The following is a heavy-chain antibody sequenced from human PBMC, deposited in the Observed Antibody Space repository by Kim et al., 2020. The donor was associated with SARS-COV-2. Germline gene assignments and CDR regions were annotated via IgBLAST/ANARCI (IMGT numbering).Heavy chain of an antibody. CDR1: GFTFSSYA. Sequence: GGSLRLSCAASGFTFSSYAMNWVRQAPGKGLEWVSVISYDGSSKYYADSVKGRFTISRDNSKNTLYLQMNSLRAEDTAVYYCARGGGYNGPFEYWGQGTLVTVSS. CDR3: ARGGGYNGPFEY. D-gene: IGHD5-12*01. CDR2: ISYDGSSK. V-gene: IGHV3-30*04. J-gene: IGHJ4*02.